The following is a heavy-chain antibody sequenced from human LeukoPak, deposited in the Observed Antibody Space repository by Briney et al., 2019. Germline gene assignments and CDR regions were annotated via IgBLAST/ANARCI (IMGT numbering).Heavy chain of an antibody. D-gene: IGHD3-22*01. V-gene: IGHV4-4*02. CDR3: AREVRYYDSSGYIAFDI. CDR1: GGSISSSNW. J-gene: IGHJ3*02. CDR2: IYHSGST. Sequence: SETLSLTCAVSGGSISSSNWWSWVRQPPGKGLEWIGEIYHSGSTNYNPSLKSRVTISVDKSKNQFSLKLSSVTAADTAVYYCAREVRYYDSSGYIAFDIWGQGTMVTVSS.